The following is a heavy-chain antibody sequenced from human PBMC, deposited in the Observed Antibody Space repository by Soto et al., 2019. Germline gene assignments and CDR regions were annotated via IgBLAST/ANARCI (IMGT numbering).Heavy chain of an antibody. CDR3: AREGGXSSSWHKTYYYYYGMDV. CDR1: GGSISSYY. V-gene: IGHV4-4*07. Sequence: SETLSLTCTVSGGSISSYYWSWIRQPAGKGLEWIGRIYTSGSTNYNPSLKSRVTMSVDTSKNQFSLKLSSVTAADTAVYYCAREGGXSSSWHKTYYYYYGMDVWGQGTTVTVSS. CDR2: IYTSGST. D-gene: IGHD6-13*01. J-gene: IGHJ6*02.